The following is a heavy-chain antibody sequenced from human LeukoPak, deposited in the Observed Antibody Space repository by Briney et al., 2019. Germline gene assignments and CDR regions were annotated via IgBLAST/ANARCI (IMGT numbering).Heavy chain of an antibody. J-gene: IGHJ5*02. CDR2: NYYSGST. Sequence: SETLSLTCTVSGGSISSYYWSWIRQPPGKGLEWIGYNYYSGSTNYNPSLKSRVTISVDTSKNQFSLKLSSVTAADMAVYYRARGSDSGYDKIENWFDPWGQGTLVTVSS. D-gene: IGHD5-12*01. V-gene: IGHV4-59*01. CDR1: GGSISSYY. CDR3: ARGSDSGYDKIENWFDP.